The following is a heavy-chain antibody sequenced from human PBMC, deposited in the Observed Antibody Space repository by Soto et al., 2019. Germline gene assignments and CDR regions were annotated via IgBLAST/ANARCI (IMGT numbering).Heavy chain of an antibody. CDR3: ARSRLQGYYYYGMDV. Sequence: GGSLRLSCAASGFTFSSYSMNWVRQAPGKGLEWVSSISSSSSYIYYADSVKGRFTISRDNAKNPLYLQMNSLRAEDTAVYYCARSRLQGYYYYGMDVWGQGTTVTVSS. CDR2: ISSSSSYI. D-gene: IGHD5-18*01. J-gene: IGHJ6*02. V-gene: IGHV3-21*01. CDR1: GFTFSSYS.